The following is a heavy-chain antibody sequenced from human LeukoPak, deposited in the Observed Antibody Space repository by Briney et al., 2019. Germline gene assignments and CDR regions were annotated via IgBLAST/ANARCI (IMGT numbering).Heavy chain of an antibody. Sequence: ASGKVSCKVSGYTLTELSMHWVRQAPGKGLEWMGGFDPEDGETIYAQKFQGRVTMTEDTSTDTAYMELSSLRSEDTAVYYCATVYGSGSYGPNYFDYWGQGTLVTVSS. CDR3: ATVYGSGSYGPNYFDY. CDR2: FDPEDGET. CDR1: GYTLTELS. D-gene: IGHD3-10*01. V-gene: IGHV1-24*01. J-gene: IGHJ4*02.